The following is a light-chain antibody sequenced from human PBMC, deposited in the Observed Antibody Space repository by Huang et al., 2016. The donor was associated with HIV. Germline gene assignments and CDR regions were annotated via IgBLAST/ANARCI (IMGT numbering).Light chain of an antibody. J-gene: IGKJ3*01. CDR1: QSISTY. CDR2: LAS. CDR3: QQNYDTPFT. Sequence: DIQMTQSPSSLSASVGDRVTITCRASQSISTYLIWYQQKPGKAPKLLIYLASTLQSGVPSRFSGSGSGTDFTLTISSLQPEDFATYYCQQNYDTPFTFGPGTKVDIK. V-gene: IGKV1-39*01.